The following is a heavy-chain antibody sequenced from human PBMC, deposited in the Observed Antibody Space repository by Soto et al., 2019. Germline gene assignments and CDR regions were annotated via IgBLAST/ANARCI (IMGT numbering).Heavy chain of an antibody. CDR1: GGHIGNLSYR. V-gene: IGHV4-39*01. D-gene: IGHD2-15*01. CDR2: LFCRGST. CDR3: ARRADRVVPWCMDA. J-gene: IGHJ6*02. Sequence: TVAGGHIGNLSYRRVWNRKIPGKVLEWIGSLFCRGSTYYTPSLKGRLTISGDTSKNQFSLKLNSVTAADTAVFYWARRADRVVPWCMDAWGQGTTVTVSS.